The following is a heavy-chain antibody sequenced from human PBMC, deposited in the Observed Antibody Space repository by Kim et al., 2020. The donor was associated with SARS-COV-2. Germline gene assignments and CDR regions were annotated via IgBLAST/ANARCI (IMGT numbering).Heavy chain of an antibody. J-gene: IGHJ5*02. CDR1: GDSVSSNSAA. Sequence: SQTLSLTCAISGDSVSSNSAAWNWIRQSPSRGLEWLGRTYYRSKWYNDYAVSVKSRITINPDTSKNQFSLQLNSVTPEDTAVYYCARAPGDDYGDPNWFDPWGQGTLVTVSS. V-gene: IGHV6-1*01. D-gene: IGHD4-17*01. CDR2: TYYRSKWYN. CDR3: ARAPGDDYGDPNWFDP.